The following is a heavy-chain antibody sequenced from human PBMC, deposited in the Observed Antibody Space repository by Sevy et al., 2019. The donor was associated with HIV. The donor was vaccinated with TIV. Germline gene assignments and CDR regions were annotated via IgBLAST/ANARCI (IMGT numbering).Heavy chain of an antibody. D-gene: IGHD3-22*01. V-gene: IGHV3-23*01. CDR3: AGGRFDSSGSFDALDI. Sequence: GGSLRLSCKPSGFTVVSYAMNWVRQAPGKGLEWVSTIYGSGSTTYHADSLRGRFSISRDDSKNTLYLQMNSLKTEDTAVYYCAGGRFDSSGSFDALDIWGQGTMVNVSS. J-gene: IGHJ3*02. CDR1: GFTVVSYA. CDR2: IYGSGSTT.